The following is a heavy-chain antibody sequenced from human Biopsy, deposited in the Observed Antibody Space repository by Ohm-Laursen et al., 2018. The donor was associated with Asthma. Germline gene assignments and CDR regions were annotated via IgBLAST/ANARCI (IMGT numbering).Heavy chain of an antibody. CDR2: ISVYNGNT. V-gene: IGHV1-18*01. D-gene: IGHD3-10*01. CDR1: GYTFNSAG. CDR3: ARAVDYSHYYGIDV. J-gene: IGHJ6*02. Sequence: VSVKVSCKASGYTFNSAGITWVRQAPGQGLEWMGWISVYNGNTKVAQKLQDRVTMITDTSTSTAYMELRSLRYDDTAVYFCARAVDYSHYYGIDVWGQGTTVTVS.